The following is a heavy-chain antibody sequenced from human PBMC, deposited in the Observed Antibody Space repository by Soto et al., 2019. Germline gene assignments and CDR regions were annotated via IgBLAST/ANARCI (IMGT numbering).Heavy chain of an antibody. CDR1: GFDFSTFA. V-gene: IGHV3-23*01. Sequence: EVRLLESGGGLVQPGGSLRLSCAVSGFDFSTFAVSWVRQAPGKGLEWISAMSHSGTSTYYIDSVKGRFTITTDMSKNTLSLQMTSLRAEDTAVYYCAKSATMATSYLHFWGQGTLVAVSS. J-gene: IGHJ4*02. CDR2: MSHSGTST. D-gene: IGHD3-10*01. CDR3: AKSATMATSYLHF.